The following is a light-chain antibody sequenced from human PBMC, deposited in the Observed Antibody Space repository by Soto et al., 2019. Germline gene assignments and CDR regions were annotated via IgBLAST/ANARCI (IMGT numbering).Light chain of an antibody. Sequence: EIVLTQSPGTLSLSPGERATLSCRASQSVSSTYLAWYQQKPGQAPRLLIYGASSRATGIPDRLSGSGSGTDFTLTISRLESEDFAVYYCQQYGSSPAFGQGTKVDIK. CDR2: GAS. J-gene: IGKJ1*01. CDR3: QQYGSSPA. CDR1: QSVSSTY. V-gene: IGKV3-20*01.